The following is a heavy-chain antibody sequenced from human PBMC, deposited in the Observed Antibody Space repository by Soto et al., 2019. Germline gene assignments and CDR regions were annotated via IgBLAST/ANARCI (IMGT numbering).Heavy chain of an antibody. CDR1: GYSFTSYW. CDR3: ERNDCRGGKCPPLAH. J-gene: IGHJ4*02. D-gene: IGHD2-15*01. CDR2: IYPGDSDT. Sequence: PGESLKISCKGSGYSFTSYWIGWVRQMPGKGLEWMGIIYPGDSDTRYSPSFQGQVTISADKSISTAYLQWSSLKASDTAMYYFERNDCRGGKCPPLAHGGRGFWVPVSS. V-gene: IGHV5-51*01.